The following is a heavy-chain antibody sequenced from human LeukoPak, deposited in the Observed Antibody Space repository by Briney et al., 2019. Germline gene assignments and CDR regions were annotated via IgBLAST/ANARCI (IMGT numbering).Heavy chain of an antibody. CDR3: AREMGVNGLDAFDI. Sequence: GGSLRLSCAASGFTFSSYSMNRVRQAPGEGLEWVSYISSSSSAIYYADSVKGRFTIFRDNAKNSLYLEMNGLRAEDTAVYYCAREMGVNGLDAFDIWGQGTTVTVSS. D-gene: IGHD2-8*01. CDR1: GFTFSSYS. V-gene: IGHV3-48*04. CDR2: ISSSSSAI. J-gene: IGHJ3*02.